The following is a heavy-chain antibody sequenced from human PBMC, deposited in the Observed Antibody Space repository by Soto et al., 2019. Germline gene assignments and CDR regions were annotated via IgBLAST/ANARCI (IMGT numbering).Heavy chain of an antibody. J-gene: IGHJ3*02. CDR2: IHPGDSDT. D-gene: IGHD6-19*01. Sequence: GESLKISCKVSGYSFTSYWIGWVRQMPGKGLEWMGIIHPGDSDTRYSPSFQGQVTISADKSISTAYLQWSSLKASDTAMYYCARHLAVAPTGYAFDIWGQGTMVTVSS. V-gene: IGHV5-51*01. CDR3: ARHLAVAPTGYAFDI. CDR1: GYSFTSYW.